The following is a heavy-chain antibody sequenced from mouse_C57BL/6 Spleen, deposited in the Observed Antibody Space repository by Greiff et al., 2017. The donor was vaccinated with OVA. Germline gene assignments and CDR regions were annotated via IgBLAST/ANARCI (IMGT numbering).Heavy chain of an antibody. CDR1: GYTFTSYW. Sequence: QVQLKESGAELVRPGSSVKLSCKASGYTFTSYWMHWVKQRPIQGLEWIGNIDPSDSETHYNQKFKDKATLTVDKSSSTAYMQLSSLTSEDSAVYYCARSTVVAYYAMDYWGQGTSVTVSS. V-gene: IGHV1-52*01. CDR2: IDPSDSET. D-gene: IGHD1-1*01. J-gene: IGHJ4*01. CDR3: ARSTVVAYYAMDY.